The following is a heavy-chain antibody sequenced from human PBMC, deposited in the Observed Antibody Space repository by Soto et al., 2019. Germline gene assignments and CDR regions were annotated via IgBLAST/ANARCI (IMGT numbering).Heavy chain of an antibody. Sequence: QITLKESGPTLVKPTQTLTLTCTFSGFSLSTSGVGVGWIRQPPGKALEWLALIYWDDDKRYSPSLKSRLTITKDTSKHQVVLTMTNMDPVDTATYYCAHHGDLLRFGELVPRLNWFDPWGQGTRVTVSS. CDR2: IYWDDDK. CDR3: AHHGDLLRFGELVPRLNWFDP. J-gene: IGHJ5*02. CDR1: GFSLSTSGVG. V-gene: IGHV2-5*02. D-gene: IGHD3-10*01.